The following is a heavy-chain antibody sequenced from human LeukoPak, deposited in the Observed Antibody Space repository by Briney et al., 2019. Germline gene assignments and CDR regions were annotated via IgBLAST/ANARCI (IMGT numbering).Heavy chain of an antibody. CDR2: IYYSGST. CDR1: GGSISSGDYH. V-gene: IGHV4-30-4*01. CDR3: VRASITMIVVDAFDI. D-gene: IGHD3-22*01. J-gene: IGHJ3*02. Sequence: SQTLSLTCTVSGGSISSGDYHWSWIRQPPGKGLEWIGYIYYSGSTYYNPSLKSRVTISVDTSKNQSSLKLSSVTAADTAVYYCVRASITMIVVDAFDIWGQGTMVTVSS.